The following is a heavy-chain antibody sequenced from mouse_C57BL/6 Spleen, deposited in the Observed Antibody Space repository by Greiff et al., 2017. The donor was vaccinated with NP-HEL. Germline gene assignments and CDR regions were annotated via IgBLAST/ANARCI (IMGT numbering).Heavy chain of an antibody. CDR2: IDPENGDT. Sequence: VQLQQSGAELVRPGASVKLSCTASGFNIKDDYMHWVKQRPEQGLEWIGWIDPENGDTEYAWKFQGKATLTADTSSNTAFMQLSSLTSEDTAVYYCTTSLGFAYWGQGTLVTVSA. V-gene: IGHV14-4*01. CDR3: TTSLGFAY. CDR1: GFNIKDDY. J-gene: IGHJ3*01.